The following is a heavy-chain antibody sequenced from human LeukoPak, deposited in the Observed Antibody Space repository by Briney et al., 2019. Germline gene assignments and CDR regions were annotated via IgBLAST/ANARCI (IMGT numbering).Heavy chain of an antibody. CDR1: GGSTSSGSYY. CDR2: IYTSGST. D-gene: IGHD6-19*01. Sequence: SETLSLTCTVSGGSTSSGSYYWSWIRQPAGKGLEWIGRIYTSGSTNYNPSLKSRVTISVDTSKNQFSLKLSSVTAADTAVYYCARGPGIAVAGLDYWGQGTLVTVSS. CDR3: ARGPGIAVAGLDY. J-gene: IGHJ4*02. V-gene: IGHV4-61*02.